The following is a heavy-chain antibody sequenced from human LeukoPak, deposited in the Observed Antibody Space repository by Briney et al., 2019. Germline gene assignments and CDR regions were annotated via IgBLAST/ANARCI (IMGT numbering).Heavy chain of an antibody. CDR3: ARSPGEVVNPEYAFDI. D-gene: IGHD3-10*01. Sequence: GGSLRLSCAASGYTFSSYAMHWVRQAPGKGLEYVSAISSNGGSTYYANSVKGRFTISRDNSKNTLYLQMGSLRAEDMAVYYCARSPGEVVNPEYAFDIWGQGTMVTVSS. V-gene: IGHV3-64*01. CDR1: GYTFSSYA. CDR2: ISSNGGST. J-gene: IGHJ3*02.